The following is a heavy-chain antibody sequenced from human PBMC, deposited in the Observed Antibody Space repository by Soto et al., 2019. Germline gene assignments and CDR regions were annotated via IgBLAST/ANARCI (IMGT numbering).Heavy chain of an antibody. D-gene: IGHD4-17*01. J-gene: IGHJ6*02. CDR2: ISSSSSYI. CDR1: GFTFSSYS. CDR3: ARDPADYGDYDYYGMDV. V-gene: IGHV3-21*01. Sequence: EVQLVESGGGLVKPGGSLRLSCAASGFTFSSYSMNWVRQAPGKGLEWVSSISSSSSYIYYADSVKGRFTISRDNAKNSLDLQMNSLRAEDTAVYYCARDPADYGDYDYYGMDVWGQGTTVTVSS.